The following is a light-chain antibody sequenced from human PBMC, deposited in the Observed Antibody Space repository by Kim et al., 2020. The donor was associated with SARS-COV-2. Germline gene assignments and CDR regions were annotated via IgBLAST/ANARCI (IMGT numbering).Light chain of an antibody. J-gene: IGKJ1*01. V-gene: IGKV3-20*01. Sequence: STGERATRSCRASQSGSSSYLAGCQQKAGKAARILSYGASSRATGIPDRFSGSGAGTDGTLTISRLEPEDFAVYYCQQYGSSPRTFGQGTKVDIK. CDR3: QQYGSSPRT. CDR2: GAS. CDR1: QSGSSSY.